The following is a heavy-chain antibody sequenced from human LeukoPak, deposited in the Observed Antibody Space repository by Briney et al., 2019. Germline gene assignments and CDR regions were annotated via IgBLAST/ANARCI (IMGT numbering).Heavy chain of an antibody. CDR2: INHSGST. J-gene: IGHJ6*03. CDR3: ARGARKSPNYYYYYMDV. Sequence: SETLSLTCAVYGGSFSGYYWSWIRQPPGKGLEWIGEINHSGSTNYNPSLKGRVTISVDTSKNQFSLKLSSVTAADTAVYYCARGARKSPNYYYYYMDVWGKGTTVTVSS. V-gene: IGHV4-34*01. D-gene: IGHD1-14*01. CDR1: GGSFSGYY.